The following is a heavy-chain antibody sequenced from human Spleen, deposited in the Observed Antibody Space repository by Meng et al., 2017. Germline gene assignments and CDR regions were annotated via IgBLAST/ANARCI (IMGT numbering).Heavy chain of an antibody. D-gene: IGHD2/OR15-2a*01. CDR3: ARPNSNVYWYFDL. J-gene: IGHJ2*01. Sequence: GESLKISCKGSGYSFTSYWIGWVRQMPGKGLEWMGIIFPGDSDTRYSPSFQGQVTISADKSISTAYLQWSSLKASDTAIYYCARPNSNVYWYFDLWGRGTLVTVSS. V-gene: IGHV5-51*01. CDR2: IFPGDSDT. CDR1: GYSFTSYW.